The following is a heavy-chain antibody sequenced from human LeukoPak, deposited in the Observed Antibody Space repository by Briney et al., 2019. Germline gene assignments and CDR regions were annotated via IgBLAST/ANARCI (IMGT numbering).Heavy chain of an antibody. V-gene: IGHV4-61*05. Sequence: SETLSLTCTVSGGSISSSSYYWGWIRQPPGKGLEWIGYIYYSGSTTYNPSLKSRVTISVDTSKNQFSLNMYSVTAADAAVYYCARRAVPENYFDYWGQGTLVTVSS. CDR3: ARRAVPENYFDY. J-gene: IGHJ4*02. CDR1: GGSISSSSYY. D-gene: IGHD6-19*01. CDR2: IYYSGST.